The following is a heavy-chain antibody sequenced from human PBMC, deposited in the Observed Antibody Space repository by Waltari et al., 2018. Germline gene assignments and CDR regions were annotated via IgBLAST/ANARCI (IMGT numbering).Heavy chain of an antibody. Sequence: QVQLVQSGAEVKKPGASVKVSCKASGYPFTSYAMHWVRQAPGQRLEWMGWINAGNGNTKYSQKFQGRVTITRDTSASTAYMELSSLRSEDTAVYYCAAGPQGSDYWGQGTLVTVSS. CDR2: INAGNGNT. V-gene: IGHV1-3*01. CDR3: AAGPQGSDY. CDR1: GYPFTSYA. J-gene: IGHJ4*02.